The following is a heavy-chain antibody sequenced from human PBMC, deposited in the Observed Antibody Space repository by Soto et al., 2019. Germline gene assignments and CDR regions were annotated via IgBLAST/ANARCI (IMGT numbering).Heavy chain of an antibody. J-gene: IGHJ4*02. CDR2: INPSGGYT. CDR1: GYTFSSYY. CDR3: AKCGKYADFDY. V-gene: IGHV1-46*01. D-gene: IGHD1-26*01. Sequence: ASVKVSCKASGYTFSSYYMNWVRQAPGQGLEWLGIINPSGGYTTYAQRFLGRVTMTSDTSTSTVHMELGSLTSEDTAVYYCAKCGKYADFDYWGQGTLVTVSS.